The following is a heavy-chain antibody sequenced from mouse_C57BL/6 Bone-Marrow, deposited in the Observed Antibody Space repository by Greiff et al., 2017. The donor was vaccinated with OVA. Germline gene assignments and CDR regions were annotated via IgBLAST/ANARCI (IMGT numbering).Heavy chain of an antibody. CDR3: TTGDYDLYAMDY. CDR2: IDPEDGDT. D-gene: IGHD2-4*01. CDR1: GFNIKDYY. J-gene: IGHJ4*01. V-gene: IGHV14-1*01. Sequence: DVKLQESGAELVRPGASVKLSCTASGFNIKDYYMHWVKQRPEQGLEWIGRIDPEDGDTEYAPKFQGKATMTADTSSNTAYLQLSRLTSEDTAVYYCTTGDYDLYAMDYWGQGTSVTVSS.